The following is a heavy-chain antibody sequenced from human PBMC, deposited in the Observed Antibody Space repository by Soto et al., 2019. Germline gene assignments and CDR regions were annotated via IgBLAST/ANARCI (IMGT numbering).Heavy chain of an antibody. CDR3: ARSPPSSYYGGSGTFDY. V-gene: IGHV4-4*02. D-gene: IGHD3-10*01. Sequence: SDTLALSCAVSGGVTSTTNCGSWVRQPPGKGLEWIGDAYHSGSTEYNPSLKSRVSISVDKSKDQISLKLTSATAADTAVYYCARSPPSSYYGGSGTFDYWGQGTLVTVSS. J-gene: IGHJ4*02. CDR1: GGVTSTTNC. CDR2: AYHSGST.